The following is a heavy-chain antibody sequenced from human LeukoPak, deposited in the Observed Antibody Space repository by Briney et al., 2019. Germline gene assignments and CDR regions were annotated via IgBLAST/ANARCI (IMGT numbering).Heavy chain of an antibody. CDR3: ATAPLSSRHSNTWEHDF. Sequence: GRSLSLSCAGSGFTVSSNYMSWVSQAAGKWLGWVSVIDSGGSTFYTASVKGRVIISRDNSKNTLYLQMNSLRAEDTAVYYCATAPLSSRHSNTWEHDFWGQGTLVTVSS. CDR2: IDSGGST. J-gene: IGHJ4*02. D-gene: IGHD6-13*01. V-gene: IGHV3-66*01. CDR1: GFTVSSNY.